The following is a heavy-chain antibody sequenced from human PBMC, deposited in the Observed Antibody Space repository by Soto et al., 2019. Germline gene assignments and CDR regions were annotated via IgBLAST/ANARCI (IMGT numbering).Heavy chain of an antibody. J-gene: IGHJ4*02. D-gene: IGHD6-13*01. CDR2: IFSNDEK. CDR3: ARIFDVSGSRWYVYYFAY. V-gene: IGHV2-26*01. Sequence: QVTLKESGPVLVKPTETLTLTCTVSGFSLSNARMGVSWIRQPPGKALEWLAHIFSNDEKSYSTSLKSRLTISKDTSKSQVVLTMTNMDPVDTATYFCARIFDVSGSRWYVYYFAYWGQGTLVTVSS. CDR1: GFSLSNARMG.